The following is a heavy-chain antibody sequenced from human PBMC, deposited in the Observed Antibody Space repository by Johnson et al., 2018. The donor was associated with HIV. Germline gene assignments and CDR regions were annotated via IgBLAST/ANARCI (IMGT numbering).Heavy chain of an antibody. J-gene: IGHJ3*02. CDR2: ISYDGSNK. Sequence: QVQLVESGGGMVQPGRSLRLSCAASGFTFSRYSMHWVRQAPGKGLEWMAIISYDGSNKYYADSVKGRFTISSDNAKNSLYLKMNSLRAEDTDVYYCAREITLIMGAGAAFDIWGQGTMVTVSS. CDR1: GFTFSRYS. D-gene: IGHD3-22*01. V-gene: IGHV3-30-3*01. CDR3: AREITLIMGAGAAFDI.